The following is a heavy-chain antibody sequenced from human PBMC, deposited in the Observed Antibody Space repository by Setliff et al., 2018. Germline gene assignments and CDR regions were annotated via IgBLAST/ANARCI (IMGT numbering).Heavy chain of an antibody. V-gene: IGHV3-33*01. D-gene: IGHD3-10*01. CDR1: GFTFSSYG. CDR3: TRHWVDYGSGRPYYYYGMDV. CDR2: IRYDGSNK. J-gene: IGHJ6*02. Sequence: LRLSCAASGFTFSSYGMHWVRQAPGKGLEWVAFIRYDGSNKYYADSVKGRFTISRDNSKNTLYLQMNSLKTEDTAVYYCTRHWVDYGSGRPYYYYGMDVWGQGTTVTVSS.